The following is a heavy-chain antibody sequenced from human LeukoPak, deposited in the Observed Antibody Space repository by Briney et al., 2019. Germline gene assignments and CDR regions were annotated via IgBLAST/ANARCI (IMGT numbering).Heavy chain of an antibody. J-gene: IGHJ5*02. CDR2: IYYSGST. CDR3: AREKGDDNSGYYYNWFDP. CDR1: GGSISSYY. V-gene: IGHV4-59*01. D-gene: IGHD3-22*01. Sequence: SETLSLTCTVSGGSISSYYWSWIRQPPGKGREWIGYIYYSGSTNYNPSLKRRVTISVDTSKNQFSLKLSSVTAADTAVYYCAREKGDDNSGYYYNWFDPWGQGTLVTVSS.